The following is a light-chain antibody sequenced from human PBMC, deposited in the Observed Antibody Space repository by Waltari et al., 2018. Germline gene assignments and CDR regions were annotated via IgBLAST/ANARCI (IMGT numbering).Light chain of an antibody. Sequence: EIVLTQSPGTLSLSPGERATLSCRASQDIRRTLAWYQQKPGQPPRLLIYGASNRATGIPDGFSGTGSETDFSLTISRLEPEDFAVYFCQHYLRLPVTYGQGTKVEIK. J-gene: IGKJ1*01. CDR1: QDIRRT. CDR2: GAS. V-gene: IGKV3-20*01. CDR3: QHYLRLPVT.